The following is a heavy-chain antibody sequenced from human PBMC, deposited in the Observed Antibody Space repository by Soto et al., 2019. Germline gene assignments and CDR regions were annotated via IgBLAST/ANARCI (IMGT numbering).Heavy chain of an antibody. CDR1: GYTFTSYG. CDR3: ARDLMTGTTIHWFDP. CDR2: ISAYNGNT. V-gene: IGHV1-18*01. J-gene: IGHJ5*02. Sequence: GASVKVSCKASGYTFTSYGISWVLQAPGQGLEWMGWISAYNGNTNYAQKLQGRVTMTTDTSTSTAYMELRSLRSDDTAVYYCARDLMTGTTIHWFDPWCQGTLVTVSS. D-gene: IGHD1-7*01.